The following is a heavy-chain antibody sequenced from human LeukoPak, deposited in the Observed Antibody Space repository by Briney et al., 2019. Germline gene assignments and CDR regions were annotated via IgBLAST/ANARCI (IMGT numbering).Heavy chain of an antibody. CDR2: IKEDGTET. CDR3: AKEGRSLQTY. D-gene: IGHD5-24*01. Sequence: GGSLRLSCAASGFTLSSYWMSWVRLAPGKGLEWVANIKEDGTETYYVDSVKGRFTISRDNAKNSLYLQMNSLRVEDTAVYYCAKEGRSLQTYWGQGTLVTVSS. CDR1: GFTLSSYW. V-gene: IGHV3-7*03. J-gene: IGHJ4*02.